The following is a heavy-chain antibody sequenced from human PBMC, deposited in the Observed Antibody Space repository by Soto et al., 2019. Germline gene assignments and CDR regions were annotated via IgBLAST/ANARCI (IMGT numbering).Heavy chain of an antibody. V-gene: IGHV4-34*01. Sequence: QVQLQQWGAGLLKPSETLSLTCAVYGGSFSGYYWSWIRQPPGKGLEWIGEINHSGSTNYNPSLTSRVTISVDTSKNQFSLKLSSVTAADTAVYYCARGFGYDSVGFDYWGQGTLVTVSS. CDR1: GGSFSGYY. CDR3: ARGFGYDSVGFDY. D-gene: IGHD5-12*01. CDR2: INHSGST. J-gene: IGHJ4*02.